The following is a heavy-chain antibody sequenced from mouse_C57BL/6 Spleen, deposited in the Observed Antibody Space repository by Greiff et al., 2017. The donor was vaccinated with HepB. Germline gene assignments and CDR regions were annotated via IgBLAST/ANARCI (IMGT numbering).Heavy chain of an antibody. CDR2: IDPSDSYT. Sequence: QQRPGQGLEWIGEIDPSDSYTNYNQKFKGKSTLTVDKSSSTAYMQLSSLTSEDSAVYYCARLGDDPYYFDYWGQGTTLTVSS. D-gene: IGHD2-12*01. V-gene: IGHV1-69*01. J-gene: IGHJ2*01. CDR3: ARLGDDPYYFDY.